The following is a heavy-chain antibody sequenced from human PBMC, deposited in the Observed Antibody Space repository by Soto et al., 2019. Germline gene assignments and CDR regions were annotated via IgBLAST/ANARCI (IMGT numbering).Heavy chain of an antibody. Sequence: SETLSLTCAVYGGSFSGYYWSWIRQPPGKGLEWIGEINHSGSTNYNPSLKSRVTISVDTSKNQFSLKLSSVTAADTAVCYCARESPSVVLWFGESKPYYDYYGMDVWGQGTTVTVSS. CDR3: ARESPSVVLWFGESKPYYDYYGMDV. J-gene: IGHJ6*02. CDR1: GGSFSGYY. D-gene: IGHD3-10*01. V-gene: IGHV4-34*01. CDR2: INHSGST.